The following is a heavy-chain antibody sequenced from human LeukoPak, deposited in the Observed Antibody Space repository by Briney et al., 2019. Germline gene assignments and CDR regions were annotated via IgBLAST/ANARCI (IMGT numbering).Heavy chain of an antibody. J-gene: IGHJ4*02. CDR3: ARALTGTTPFDY. D-gene: IGHD1-7*01. CDR1: GGSISSGDYY. CDR2: IYYSRST. V-gene: IGHV4-30-4*08. Sequence: SETLSLTCTVSGGSISSGDYYWGWIRQPPGKGLEWIGYIYYSRSTYYNPSLKSRVTISVDTSKSQFSLKLSSVTAADTAVYYCARALTGTTPFDYWGQGTLVTVSS.